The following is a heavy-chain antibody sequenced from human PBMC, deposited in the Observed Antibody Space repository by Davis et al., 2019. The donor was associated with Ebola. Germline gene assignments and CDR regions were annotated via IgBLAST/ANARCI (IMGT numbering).Heavy chain of an antibody. CDR2: LGTSADT. V-gene: IGHV3-23*01. D-gene: IGHD6-19*01. J-gene: IGHJ4*02. CDR1: GFVFRNYV. Sequence: GESLKISCAASGFVFRNYVMSWVRQAPGKGLEWVSTLGTSADTYYADSVTGRLTISSDNSNNTLYLQMTGLRAEDTAVYYCAKDHRNSVAGTTYFDYWGQGTLVTVSS. CDR3: AKDHRNSVAGTTYFDY.